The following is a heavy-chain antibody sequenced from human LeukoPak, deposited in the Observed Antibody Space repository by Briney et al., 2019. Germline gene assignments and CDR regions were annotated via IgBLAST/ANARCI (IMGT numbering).Heavy chain of an antibody. D-gene: IGHD6-13*01. CDR3: ARVPISSSLGYYGMDV. CDR1: GFTFSDYY. V-gene: IGHV3-11*01. J-gene: IGHJ6*02. Sequence: PGGSLRLSCAASGFTFSDYYMSWIRQAPGKGLEWVSYISSSGSTIYYADSVKGRFTISRDNAKNSLYLQMNSLRAEDTAVYYCARVPISSSLGYYGMDVWGQGTTVTVSS. CDR2: ISSSGSTI.